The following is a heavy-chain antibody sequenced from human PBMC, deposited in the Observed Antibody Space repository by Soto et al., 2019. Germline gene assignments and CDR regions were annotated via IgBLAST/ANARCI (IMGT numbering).Heavy chain of an antibody. CDR2: IIGDGSTT. CDR3: ARGGLRSYWFDP. Sequence: EVQLVESGGGLVQPGGSLRLSCAASGFTFSTYWMHWVRQAPGKGLVWVSRIIGDGSTTNYADSVKGRFTISRDNAKNMLYRPVSGLRAEDTAVYYCARGGLRSYWFDPWGQATLVTVSS. D-gene: IGHD3-10*01. J-gene: IGHJ5*02. CDR1: GFTFSTYW. V-gene: IGHV3-74*01.